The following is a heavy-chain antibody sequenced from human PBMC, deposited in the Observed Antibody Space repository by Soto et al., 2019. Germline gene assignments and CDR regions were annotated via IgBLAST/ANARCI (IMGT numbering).Heavy chain of an antibody. D-gene: IGHD6-13*01. CDR3: ARAYSSSWYGWFDP. J-gene: IGHJ5*02. CDR1: GYTFTSYG. CDR2: ISAYNGNT. V-gene: IGHV1-18*04. Sequence: VASVKVSCKASGYTFTSYGISWVRQAPGQGLEWMGWISAYNGNTNYAQKLQGRVTMTTDTSTSTAYMELRSLRSDDTAVYYCARAYSSSWYGWFDPWGQGTLVTVSS.